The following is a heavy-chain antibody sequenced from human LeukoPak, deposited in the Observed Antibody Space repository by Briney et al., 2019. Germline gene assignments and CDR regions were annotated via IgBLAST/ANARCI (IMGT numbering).Heavy chain of an antibody. J-gene: IGHJ5*02. CDR2: IYYSGST. CDR1: GGSISSSSYY. Sequence: SETLSLTCTVSGGSISSSSYYWGWIRQPPGKGLEWIGSIYYSGSTYYNPSLKSRVTISVDTSKNQFSLKLSSVTAADTAVYYCASMVVTANRTRYNWFDPWGQGTLVTVSS. CDR3: ASMVVTANRTRYNWFDP. V-gene: IGHV4-39*01. D-gene: IGHD2-21*02.